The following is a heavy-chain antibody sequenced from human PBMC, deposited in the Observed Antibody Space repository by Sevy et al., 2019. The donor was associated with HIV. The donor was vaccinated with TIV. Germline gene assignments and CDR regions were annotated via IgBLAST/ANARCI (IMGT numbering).Heavy chain of an antibody. D-gene: IGHD3-3*01. CDR1: GFTFSNAW. J-gene: IGHJ4*02. CDR3: TTATQFTYYDFWSGYSKFDY. V-gene: IGHV3-15*01. CDR2: IKSKTDGGTT. Sequence: GGSLRLSCAASGFTFSNAWMSWVRQAPGKGLEWVGRIKSKTDGGTTDYAAPVKGRFTISRDDSTNTLYLQMNSLKTEDTGVYYCTTATQFTYYDFWSGYSKFDYWGQGTLVTVSS.